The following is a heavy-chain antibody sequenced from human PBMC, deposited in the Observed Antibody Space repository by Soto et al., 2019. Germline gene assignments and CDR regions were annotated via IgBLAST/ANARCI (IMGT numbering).Heavy chain of an antibody. Sequence: APGKGLEWVPAISGSGGSTYYADSVKGRFTISRDNSKNTLYLQMNSLRAEDTAVYYYAKQNGYGGNTELENWGQGTLVTVSS. D-gene: IGHD2-15*01. J-gene: IGHJ4*02. V-gene: IGHV3-23*01. CDR3: AKQNGYGGNTELEN. CDR2: ISGSGGST.